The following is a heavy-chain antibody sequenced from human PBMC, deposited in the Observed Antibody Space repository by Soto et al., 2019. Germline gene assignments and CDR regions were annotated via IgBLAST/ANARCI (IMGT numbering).Heavy chain of an antibody. V-gene: IGHV3-30*03. J-gene: IGHJ6*02. Sequence: QVQLVESGGGVVLPGRSLRLSCAASGFTFSSYGMHWVRQAPGKGLEWVAVISYDGSNKYYADSVKGRFTISRDNSKNTLYLQMTSLRAEDTAVYYCARTRRLRSSNYYYGMDVWGQGTTVTVSS. CDR2: ISYDGSNK. D-gene: IGHD6-13*01. CDR3: ARTRRLRSSNYYYGMDV. CDR1: GFTFSSYG.